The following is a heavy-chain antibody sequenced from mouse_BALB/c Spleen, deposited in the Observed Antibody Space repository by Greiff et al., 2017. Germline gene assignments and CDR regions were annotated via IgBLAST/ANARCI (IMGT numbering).Heavy chain of an antibody. Sequence: EVQLVESGAELVKPGASVKLSCTASGFNIKDTYMHWVKQRPEQGLEWIGRIDPANGNTKYDPKFQGKATITADTSSNTAYLQLSSLTSEDTAVYYCARQLGGEYYFDYWGQGTTLTVSS. CDR1: GFNIKDTY. D-gene: IGHD3-1*01. CDR3: ARQLGGEYYFDY. CDR2: IDPANGNT. V-gene: IGHV14-3*02. J-gene: IGHJ2*01.